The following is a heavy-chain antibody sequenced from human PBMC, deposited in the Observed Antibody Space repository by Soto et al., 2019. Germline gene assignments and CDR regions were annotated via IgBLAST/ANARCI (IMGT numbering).Heavy chain of an antibody. D-gene: IGHD1-26*01. CDR2: MSYGGSNE. CDR3: AKDGSHNFDY. CDR1: GFTFSHYA. J-gene: IGHJ4*02. Sequence: QVQLVESVGGVVQPGRSLRLSCAASGFTFSHYAMHWVRQAPGKGLEWVALMSYGGSNEYYADSVKGRFTISRDNSKNTLYLQMNSLRAEDTAVYYCAKDGSHNFDYWGQGTLVTVSS. V-gene: IGHV3-30*18.